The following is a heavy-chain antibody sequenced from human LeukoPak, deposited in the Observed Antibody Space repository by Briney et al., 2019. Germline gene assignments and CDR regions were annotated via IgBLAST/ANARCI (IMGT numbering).Heavy chain of an antibody. CDR1: GFTFSSYS. J-gene: IGHJ5*02. D-gene: IGHD4-17*01. CDR3: ARFTVTTSLWFDP. CDR2: ISSSSSYI. V-gene: IGHV3-21*01. Sequence: KPGGSLRLSCAASGFTFSSYSMNWVRQAPGKGLEWVSSISSSSSYIYYADSVKGRFTISRDNAKNSLYLQMNSLRAEDTAVYYCARFTVTTSLWFDPWGQGTLVTVSS.